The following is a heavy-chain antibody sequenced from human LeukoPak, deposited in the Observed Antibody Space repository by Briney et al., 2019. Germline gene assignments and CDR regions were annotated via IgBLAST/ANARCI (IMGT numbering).Heavy chain of an antibody. V-gene: IGHV3-23*01. D-gene: IGHD3-10*01. CDR1: GFTFRNYA. CDR2: IVGSGGTT. J-gene: IGHJ4*02. Sequence: TGGSLRLSCAASGFTFRNYAVSWVRQAPGKGLEWVSGIVGSGGTTYYADSVKGRFTISRDNSKNTLYLQMNSLRAEDTAVYYCAKDSSGSGNYYNPFAYWGQGTLVTVSS. CDR3: AKDSSGSGNYYNPFAY.